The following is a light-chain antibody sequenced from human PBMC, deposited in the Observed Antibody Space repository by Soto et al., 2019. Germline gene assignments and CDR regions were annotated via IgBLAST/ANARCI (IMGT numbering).Light chain of an antibody. CDR3: QSYDSSLSGVV. V-gene: IGLV1-40*01. J-gene: IGLJ2*01. CDR1: SNNIGAGYD. Sequence: QSALTQPPSVSGAPGQRVTISCTGSSNNIGAGYDVDCYQQLPGTAPKLLIYGNSNRPSGVPDRFSGSKSGTSAFLAITGLQAEDEADYYCQSYDSSLSGVVFGGGTKLTVL. CDR2: GNS.